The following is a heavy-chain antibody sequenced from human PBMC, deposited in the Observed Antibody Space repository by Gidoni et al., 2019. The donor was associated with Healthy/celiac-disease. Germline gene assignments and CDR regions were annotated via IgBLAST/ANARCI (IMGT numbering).Heavy chain of an antibody. CDR2: INHSGST. V-gene: IGHV4-34*01. CDR1: GGSFSGYY. J-gene: IGHJ6*02. Sequence: QLQLQQWAAGLLQPSEPLSLPCAVYGGSFSGYYCSWIRQPPGTGLEWIGEINHSGSTNYNPSLKSRVTISVDTSKNQFSLKLSSVTAADTAVYYCARTTRLLRYGMDVWGQGTTVTVSS. CDR3: ARTTRLLRYGMDV. D-gene: IGHD3-22*01.